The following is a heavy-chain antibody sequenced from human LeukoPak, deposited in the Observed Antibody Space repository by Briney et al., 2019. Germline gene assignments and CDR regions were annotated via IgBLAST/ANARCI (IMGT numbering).Heavy chain of an antibody. CDR2: IYHSGST. Sequence: SETLSLTCDVSGYSISSDYYWGWIRQPPGKGLEWIGSIYHSGSTYYNTSLKSRITISANTSKNQFFLKLSSVTAADTAVYHCARSPAYWGQGTLDTVSS. CDR3: ARSPAY. J-gene: IGHJ4*02. CDR1: GYSISSDYY. V-gene: IGHV4-38-2*01.